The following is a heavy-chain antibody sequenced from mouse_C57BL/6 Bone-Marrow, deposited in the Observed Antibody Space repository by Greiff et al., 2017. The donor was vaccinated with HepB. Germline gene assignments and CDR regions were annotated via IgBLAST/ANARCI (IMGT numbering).Heavy chain of an antibody. CDR2: INPNYGTT. CDR3: RYYDYHYYAMDY. V-gene: IGHV1-39*01. Sequence: EVQGVESGPELVKPGASVKISCKASGYSFTDYNMNWVKQSNGKSLEWIGVINPNYGTTSYNQKFKGKATLTVDQSSSTAYMQLNSLTSEDSAVYYCRYYDYHYYAMDYWGQGTSVTVSS. CDR1: GYSFTDYN. J-gene: IGHJ4*01. D-gene: IGHD2-4*01.